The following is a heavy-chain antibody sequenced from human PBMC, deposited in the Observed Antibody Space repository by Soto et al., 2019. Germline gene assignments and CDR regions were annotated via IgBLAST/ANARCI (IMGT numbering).Heavy chain of an antibody. CDR3: ARGDYYSDY. CDR1: GGSISSYY. J-gene: IGHJ4*02. V-gene: IGHV4-59*01. D-gene: IGHD2-21*02. Sequence: LSLTCTVSGGSISSYYWSWIRQPPGKGLEWIGYIYYSGSTNYNPSLKSRVTISVDTSKNQFSLKLSSVTAADTAVYYCARGDYYSDYWGQGTLVTVSS. CDR2: IYYSGST.